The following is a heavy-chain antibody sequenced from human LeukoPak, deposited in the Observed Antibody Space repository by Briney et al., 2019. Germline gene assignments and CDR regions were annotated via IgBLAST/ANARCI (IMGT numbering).Heavy chain of an antibody. CDR3: AKDIGFDYDILTGPRFWYFDL. V-gene: IGHV3-9*01. J-gene: IGHJ2*01. D-gene: IGHD3-9*01. CDR2: ISWNSGSI. Sequence: PGRSLRLSCAASGFTFDDYAMHWVRQAPGKGLEWVSGISWNSGSIGYADSVKGRFTISRDNAKNSLYLQMNSLRAEDTALYYCAKDIGFDYDILTGPRFWYFDLWGRGTLVTVSS. CDR1: GFTFDDYA.